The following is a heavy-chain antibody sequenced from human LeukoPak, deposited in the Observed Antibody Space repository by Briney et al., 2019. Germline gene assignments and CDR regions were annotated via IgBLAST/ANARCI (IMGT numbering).Heavy chain of an antibody. CDR3: ARGHRPHSSGWDY. Sequence: SETLSLTCTVSGGSISRKYWSWIRQPPGKGLEWIGYIFYSGSTNYNPSLKSRVTISVDTSKTQFSLKLSSVTAADTAVYYCARGHRPHSSGWDYWGQGTLVTVSS. CDR2: IFYSGST. CDR1: GGSISRKY. D-gene: IGHD6-19*01. V-gene: IGHV4-59*01. J-gene: IGHJ4*02.